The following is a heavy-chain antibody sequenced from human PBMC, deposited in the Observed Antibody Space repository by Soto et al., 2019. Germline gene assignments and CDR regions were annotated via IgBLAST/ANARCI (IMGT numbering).Heavy chain of an antibody. Sequence: QVQLVQSGAEVKKPGASVKVSCKASGYTFTSYDINWVRQATGQGLEWMGWMNPNSGNTGYAQKFQGRDTMTRNTSISTAYMELSSLRSEDTAVYYCARVEGPVYEHLLDYWGQGTLVTVSS. CDR2: MNPNSGNT. V-gene: IGHV1-8*01. D-gene: IGHD3-3*01. J-gene: IGHJ4*02. CDR3: ARVEGPVYEHLLDY. CDR1: GYTFTSYD.